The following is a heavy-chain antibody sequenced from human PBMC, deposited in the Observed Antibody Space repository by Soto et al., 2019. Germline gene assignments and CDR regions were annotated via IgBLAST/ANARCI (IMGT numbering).Heavy chain of an antibody. J-gene: IGHJ5*01. CDR1: GFTFSSYA. V-gene: IGHV3-23*01. Sequence: EVQLLESGGGLVQPGGSLRLSCAASGFTFSSYAMTWVRQALGTGLEWVSSISGGGGATYYADSVKGRFTISRDNSKNTLFLQMISLRAEDTAVYYCATTGGRDFDSWGQGILVTVSS. D-gene: IGHD7-27*01. CDR3: ATTGGRDFDS. CDR2: ISGGGGAT.